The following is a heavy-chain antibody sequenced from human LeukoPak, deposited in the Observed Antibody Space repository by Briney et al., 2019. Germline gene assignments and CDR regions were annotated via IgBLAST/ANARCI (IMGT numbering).Heavy chain of an antibody. CDR2: ISYDGSNK. Sequence: GRSLRLSCAASGFTFSSYGMHWVRQAPGKGLEWVAVISYDGSNKYYADSVKGRFTISRDNSKNTLYLQMNSLRAEGTAVYYCAKVLGGAFDTWGQGTMVTVSS. V-gene: IGHV3-30*18. D-gene: IGHD3-16*01. CDR3: AKVLGGAFDT. CDR1: GFTFSSYG. J-gene: IGHJ3*02.